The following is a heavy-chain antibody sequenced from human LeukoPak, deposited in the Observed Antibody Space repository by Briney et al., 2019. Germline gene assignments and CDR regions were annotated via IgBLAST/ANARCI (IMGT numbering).Heavy chain of an antibody. D-gene: IGHD3-3*01. CDR1: GFTFSSYG. Sequence: QPGRSLRLSCAVSGFTFSSYGMHWVRQAPGKGLEWMAVISYDGTNKYYADSVKGRFTISRDNSKSTLYLQMNSLRAEDTAVYYCAKDLNYDFWSGLGNWGQGTLVTVSS. J-gene: IGHJ4*02. CDR2: ISYDGTNK. V-gene: IGHV3-30*18. CDR3: AKDLNYDFWSGLGN.